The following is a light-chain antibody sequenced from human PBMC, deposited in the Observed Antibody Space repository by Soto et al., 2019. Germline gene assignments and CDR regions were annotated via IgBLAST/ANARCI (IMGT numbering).Light chain of an antibody. CDR3: QSYESSLSGWV. CDR2: GNS. J-gene: IGLJ3*02. V-gene: IGLV1-40*01. CDR1: SSNIGAGYD. Sequence: QSVLTQPPSVSGAPGQRVTISCTGSSSNIGAGYDVHWYQQLPGTAPKLLIYGNSNRPSGVPDRFSGSKSGTSASLAITGLQVEDEAEYYCQSYESSLSGWVFGGGTQLTVL.